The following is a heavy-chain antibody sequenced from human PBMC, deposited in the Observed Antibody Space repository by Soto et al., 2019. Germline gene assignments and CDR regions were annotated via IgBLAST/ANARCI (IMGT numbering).Heavy chain of an antibody. V-gene: IGHV3-49*03. CDR1: GFTFGDYA. D-gene: IGHD3-22*01. CDR3: STNYYDRSGYEDWFDP. Sequence: GGSLRLSCTASGFTFGDYAMSWFRQAPGKGLEWVGFIRSKAYGGTTEYAASVKGRFTISRDDSKSIAYLQMNSLKTEDTAVYYCSTNYYDRSGYEDWFDPWGQGTLVTVSS. CDR2: IRSKAYGGTT. J-gene: IGHJ5*02.